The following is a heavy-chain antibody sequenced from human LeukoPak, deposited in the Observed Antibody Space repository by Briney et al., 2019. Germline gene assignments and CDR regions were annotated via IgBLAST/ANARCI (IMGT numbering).Heavy chain of an antibody. J-gene: IGHJ6*03. CDR2: INHSGST. CDR3: ARGRVEYQLLYYYYYMDV. CDR1: GGSFSGYY. D-gene: IGHD2-2*01. Sequence: PSETLSLTCAVYGGSFSGYYWSWIRQPPGKGLEWIGEINHSGSTNYNPSLKSRVTISVDTSKNQFSLKLSSVTAADTAVYYCARGRVEYQLLYYYYYMDVWGKGTRSPSP. V-gene: IGHV4-34*01.